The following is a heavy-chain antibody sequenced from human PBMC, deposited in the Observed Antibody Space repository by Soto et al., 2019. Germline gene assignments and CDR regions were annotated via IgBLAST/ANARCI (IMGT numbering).Heavy chain of an antibody. Sequence: QVQLVQSGAEVKKPGASVKVSCKASGYTFTSYGISWVRQAPGQGLEWMGWISAYNGNTNYAQKLQGRVTMTPDTSTSTAYMELRSLRSDDTAVYYCARDHYYDSSGYYYFWFDPWGQGTLVTVSS. CDR2: ISAYNGNT. CDR1: GYTFTSYG. D-gene: IGHD3-22*01. CDR3: ARDHYYDSSGYYYFWFDP. J-gene: IGHJ5*02. V-gene: IGHV1-18*01.